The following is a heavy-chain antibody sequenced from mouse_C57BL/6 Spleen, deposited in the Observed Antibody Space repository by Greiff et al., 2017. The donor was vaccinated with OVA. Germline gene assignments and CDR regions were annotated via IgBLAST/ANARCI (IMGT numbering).Heavy chain of an antibody. CDR1: GYTFTDYN. CDR2: INPNNGGT. V-gene: IGHV1-18*01. D-gene: IGHD4-1*01. Sequence: DVKLVESGPELVKPGASVKIPCKASGYTFTDYNMDWVKQSHGKSLEWIGDINPNNGGTIYNQKFKGKATLTVDKSSSTAYMELRSLTSEDTAVYYCARRQTGTNYFDYWGQGTTLTVSS. J-gene: IGHJ2*01. CDR3: ARRQTGTNYFDY.